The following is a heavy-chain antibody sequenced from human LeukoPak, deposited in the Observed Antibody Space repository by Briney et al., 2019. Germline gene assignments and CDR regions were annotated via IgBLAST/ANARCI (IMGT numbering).Heavy chain of an antibody. CDR1: GFTFSSYS. Sequence: GGSLRLSCAASGFTFSSYSMNWVRQAPGKGLEWVSSISSSSSYIYYADSVKGRLTISRDNAKNSLYLQMNSLRAEDTAVYYCARDFLTGIGFMDPYYMDVWGKGTTVTVSS. CDR2: ISSSSSYI. CDR3: ARDFLTGIGFMDPYYMDV. V-gene: IGHV3-21*01. J-gene: IGHJ6*03. D-gene: IGHD3-9*01.